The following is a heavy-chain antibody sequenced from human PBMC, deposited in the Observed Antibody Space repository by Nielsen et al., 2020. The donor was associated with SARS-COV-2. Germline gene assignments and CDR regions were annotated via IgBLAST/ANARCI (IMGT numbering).Heavy chain of an antibody. CDR3: ARLWDDGYYFDTGPYDY. V-gene: IGHV3-74*01. CDR2: INNDGSRT. Sequence: GESLKISCAASGFNFNSYWMHWVRRGPGRGLVWVSRINNDGSRTSYADSVKGRFTISRDNAKNTLYLQMNGLRAEDTAVSYCARLWDDGYYFDTGPYDYWGQGTLVTVSS. D-gene: IGHD3-22*01. CDR1: GFNFNSYW. J-gene: IGHJ4*02.